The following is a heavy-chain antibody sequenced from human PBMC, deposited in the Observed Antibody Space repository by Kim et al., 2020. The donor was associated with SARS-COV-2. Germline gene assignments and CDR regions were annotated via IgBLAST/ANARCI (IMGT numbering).Heavy chain of an antibody. CDR3: ARGRGTTMVATHAFDI. CDR1: GFMFSTQS. J-gene: IGHJ3*02. V-gene: IGHV3-48*04. CDR2: IRSSGTIV. Sequence: GGSLRLSCAASGFMFSTQSMNWVRQAPGKGLEWVAYIRSSGTIVYYADSVKGRVTISRDNAKNSLYLQMNTLRADDTAVYYCARGRGTTMVATHAFDIWG. D-gene: IGHD3-10*01.